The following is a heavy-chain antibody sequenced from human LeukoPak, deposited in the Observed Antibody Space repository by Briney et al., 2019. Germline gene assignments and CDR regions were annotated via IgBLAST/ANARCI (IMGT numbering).Heavy chain of an antibody. CDR3: AKRKYPGGGSYYYGMDV. D-gene: IGHD1-26*01. Sequence: GGSLRLSCAASGFTFSSYGMHWVRQAPGKGLEWVAVISYDGSNKYYADSVKGRFTISRDNSKNTLYLQMNSLRAEDTAVYYCAKRKYPGGGSYYYGMDVWGQGTTVTVSS. CDR2: ISYDGSNK. J-gene: IGHJ6*02. V-gene: IGHV3-30*18. CDR1: GFTFSSYG.